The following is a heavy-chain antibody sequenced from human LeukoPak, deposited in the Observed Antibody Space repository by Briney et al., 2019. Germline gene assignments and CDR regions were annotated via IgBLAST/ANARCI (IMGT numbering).Heavy chain of an antibody. D-gene: IGHD7-27*01. Sequence: SQTLSLTCTVSGDSIRRGNYYWTWIRQPAGKRLEWIGRIHTSGSTNYNPSLKSQVTISMDTSKNQFSLNLNSVTAADTALYYCARDRAGDSFDIWGQGTMVTVSS. V-gene: IGHV4-61*02. CDR3: ARDRAGDSFDI. J-gene: IGHJ3*02. CDR2: IHTSGST. CDR1: GDSIRRGNYY.